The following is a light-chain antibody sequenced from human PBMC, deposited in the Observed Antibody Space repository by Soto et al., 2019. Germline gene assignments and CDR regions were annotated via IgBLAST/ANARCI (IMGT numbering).Light chain of an antibody. CDR3: QQYGSSPWT. V-gene: IGKV3-20*01. CDR1: QSVSSTS. CDR2: GAS. Sequence: EIVLTQSPTTLSLTPGEKATLSCRTSQSVSSTSLGWYQQKPGQAPRLFIYGASTRATGIPDRFSGSGSGTEFTLTIGRLEPEDFAVYYCQQYGSSPWTFGQATKVDIK. J-gene: IGKJ1*01.